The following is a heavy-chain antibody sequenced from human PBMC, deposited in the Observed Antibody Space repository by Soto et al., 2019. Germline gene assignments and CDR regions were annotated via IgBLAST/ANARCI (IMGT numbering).Heavy chain of an antibody. Sequence: ASVKVSCKASGYTFTSYYMHWVRQAPGQGLEWMGIINPSGGSTSYAQKFQGRVTMTRDTSTSTIYMELSSLRSEDTAVYYCARDARGYSGSAAFDYWGQGTLVTVSS. CDR1: GYTFTSYY. V-gene: IGHV1-46*03. D-gene: IGHD5-12*01. CDR2: INPSGGST. CDR3: ARDARGYSGSAAFDY. J-gene: IGHJ4*02.